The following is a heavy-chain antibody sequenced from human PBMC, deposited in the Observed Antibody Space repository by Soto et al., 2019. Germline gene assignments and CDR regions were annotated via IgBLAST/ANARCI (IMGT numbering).Heavy chain of an antibody. D-gene: IGHD4-17*01. Sequence: QVQLPESGPGLVKPSQTLSRTCTVSGGSISSGGYYWSWIRQHRGKGLVWIGYIYYSGSTYYNPSLNRRVTIAVDTCKNQFSLKLSSVPAAGAAAYYCARSPEATVTAFDCCGQGTLVTVSS. CDR1: GGSISSGGYY. CDR3: ARSPEATVTAFDC. CDR2: IYYSGST. J-gene: IGHJ4*02. V-gene: IGHV4-31*03.